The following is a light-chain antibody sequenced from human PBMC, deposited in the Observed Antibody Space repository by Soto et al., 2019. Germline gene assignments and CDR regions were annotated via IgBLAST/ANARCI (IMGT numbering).Light chain of an antibody. CDR2: WAS. J-gene: IGKJ5*01. V-gene: IGKV4-1*01. Sequence: DIVMTQSPDSLAVSLGERATINCKSSQTVLYSSNNNNYFAWYQQKPGQPPKLLIYWASTRESGVPDRFSGSGSGTDFTLTISSLQAEDVAVYYCQQYYDTPITFGQGTRLEIK. CDR1: QTVLYSSNNNNY. CDR3: QQYYDTPIT.